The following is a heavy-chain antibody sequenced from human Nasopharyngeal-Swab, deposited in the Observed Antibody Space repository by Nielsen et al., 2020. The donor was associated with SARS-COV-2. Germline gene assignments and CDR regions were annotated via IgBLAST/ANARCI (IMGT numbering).Heavy chain of an antibody. CDR2: VTGSGSTT. Sequence: GESLKIPCAASGFLFDSYAMTWVRQAPGKGLEWGSSVTGSGSTTKYADSVKGRFTISRDNSNKKVYLQMHSLRAEDSAVYYCAKDRYCSGGACYFNGFDSWGQGTLVTVSS. J-gene: IGHJ4*02. CDR1: GFLFDSYA. D-gene: IGHD2-15*01. V-gene: IGHV3-23*01. CDR3: AKDRYCSGGACYFNGFDS.